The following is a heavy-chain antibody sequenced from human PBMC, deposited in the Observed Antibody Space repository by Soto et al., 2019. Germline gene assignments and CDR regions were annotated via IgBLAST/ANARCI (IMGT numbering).Heavy chain of an antibody. CDR2: INTYNGNT. J-gene: IGHJ4*02. D-gene: IGHD3-16*01. CDR1: GYTFTNYG. V-gene: IGHV1-18*01. CDR3: AKVGVDHTASVRGGY. Sequence: QVHLVQSGPEVKKPGASVRVSCRASGYTFTNYGIGWVRQAPGQGLEWMGWINTYNGNTNYAQKFRGRLTMITATFTTTAYMELRSLKSDDTAMYYCAKVGVDHTASVRGGYWGQGTLVTVSS.